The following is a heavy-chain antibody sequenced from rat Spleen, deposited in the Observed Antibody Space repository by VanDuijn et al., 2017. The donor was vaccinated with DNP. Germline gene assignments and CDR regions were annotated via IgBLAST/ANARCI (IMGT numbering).Heavy chain of an antibody. V-gene: IGHV3-1*01. Sequence: EVQLQESGPGLLKPSQSLSLTCSVTGYSITSDYWGWIRKFPGNKMAWIGHISYSGRTTYNPSLKSRISISRDTSKNQFFLQLNSVSTDDTATYYCARWRIGPHYFDYWGQGVMVTVSS. D-gene: IGHD1-11*01. J-gene: IGHJ2*01. CDR3: ARWRIGPHYFDY. CDR2: ISYSGRT. CDR1: GYSITSDY.